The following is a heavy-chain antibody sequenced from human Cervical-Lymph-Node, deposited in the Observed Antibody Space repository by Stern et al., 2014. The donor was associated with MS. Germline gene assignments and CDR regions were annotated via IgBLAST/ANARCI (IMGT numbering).Heavy chain of an antibody. V-gene: IGHV3-33*01. D-gene: IGHD6-13*01. Sequence: VQTFESAGGVVQPGSPLRHPCAASGFSFGRYAMHWVRQAPGKGLAVGALIWYDGSNPYNADSVTGRFTISRDNFKNTLYLQMNSLRAEDTAVYYCASAYSSSHYYFDYWGQGTLVTVSS. CDR1: GFSFGRYA. CDR3: ASAYSSSHYYFDY. J-gene: IGHJ4*02. CDR2: IWYDGSNP.